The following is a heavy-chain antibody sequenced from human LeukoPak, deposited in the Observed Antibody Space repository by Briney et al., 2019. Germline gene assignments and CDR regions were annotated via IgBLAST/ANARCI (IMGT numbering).Heavy chain of an antibody. CDR3: ARDKAYGMDV. Sequence: GGSLRLSCAASGFTFSTYWMHWGRQVREKGLVWVSHINTDGSSTTYADSVKGRFTISRDNAKNTLYLQMNSLRAEDTAVYYCARDKAYGMDVWGQGTTVTV. J-gene: IGHJ6*02. CDR2: INTDGSST. CDR1: GFTFSTYW. V-gene: IGHV3-74*01.